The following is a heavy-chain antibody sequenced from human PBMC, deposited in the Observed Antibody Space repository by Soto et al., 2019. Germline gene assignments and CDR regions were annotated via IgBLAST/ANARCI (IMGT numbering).Heavy chain of an antibody. CDR3: AKYSSGWSFDY. V-gene: IGHV1-3*04. J-gene: IGHJ4*02. CDR2: INTGNDNT. CDR1: GYTFTSYP. Sequence: ASVKVSCKASGYTFTSYPMHWVRQAPGQRLEWMGWINTGNDNTKYSQKFQGRVTINRDTSASTVYMELSSLRSEDTAVYYCAKYSSGWSFDYWGQGTLVTV. D-gene: IGHD6-19*01.